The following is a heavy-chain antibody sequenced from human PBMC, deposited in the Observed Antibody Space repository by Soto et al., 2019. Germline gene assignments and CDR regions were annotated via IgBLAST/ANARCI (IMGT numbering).Heavy chain of an antibody. CDR2: ISYDGSNK. CDR1: GFTFSSYG. V-gene: IGHV3-30*03. CDR3: ALIGTVVATNWFDP. J-gene: IGHJ5*02. Sequence: HPGGSLRLSCAASGFTFSSYGMHWVRQAPGKGLEWVAVISYDGSNKYYADSVKGRFTISRDNSKNTLYLQMNSLRAEDTAVYYCALIGTVVATNWFDPWGQGTLVTVSS. D-gene: IGHD5-12*01.